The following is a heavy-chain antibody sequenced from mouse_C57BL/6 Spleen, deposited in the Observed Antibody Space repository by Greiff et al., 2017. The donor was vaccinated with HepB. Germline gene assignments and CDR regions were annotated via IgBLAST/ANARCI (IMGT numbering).Heavy chain of an antibody. CDR2: INPNNGGT. J-gene: IGHJ1*03. V-gene: IGHV1-18*01. CDR3: ARSRIYYDYDSPLHFDV. Sequence: EVQLQQSGPELVKPGASVKIPCKASGYTFTDYNMDWVKQSHGKSLEWIGDINPNNGGTIYNQKFKGKATLTVDKSSSTAYMELRSLTSEDTAVYYCARSRIYYDYDSPLHFDVWGTGTTVTVSS. CDR1: GYTFTDYN. D-gene: IGHD2-4*01.